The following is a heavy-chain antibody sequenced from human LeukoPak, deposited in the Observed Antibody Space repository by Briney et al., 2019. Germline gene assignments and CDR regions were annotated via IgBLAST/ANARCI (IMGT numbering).Heavy chain of an antibody. J-gene: IGHJ4*02. CDR3: AKTTAGYSSGRYPGWPVDY. CDR1: GFTFRSYA. Sequence: GGSLRLSCAASGFTFRSYAIYWVRQAPGKGLEWVSGISGSGGDTYFADSVKGRFTISRDNSKNTVFLQMDSLRDEDTAVYHCAKTTAGYSSGRYPGWPVDYWGQGTLITVSS. CDR2: ISGSGGDT. V-gene: IGHV3-23*01. D-gene: IGHD6-19*01.